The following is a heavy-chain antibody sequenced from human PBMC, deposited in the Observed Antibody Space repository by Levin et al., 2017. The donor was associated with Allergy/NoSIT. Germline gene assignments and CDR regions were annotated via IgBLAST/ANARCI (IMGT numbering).Heavy chain of an antibody. CDR1: GFTFSNYA. CDR3: AKDRGSRLGYFDY. J-gene: IGHJ4*02. V-gene: IGHV3-23*01. CDR2: ISGSGGST. Sequence: GGSLRLSCAASGFTFSNYAMSWVRQAPGRGLEWVSGISGSGGSTYYADSVKGRFTISRDNSENTLYLQMSSLRGDDTAVYYCAKDRGSRLGYFDYWGQGTLVTVSS. D-gene: IGHD3-10*01.